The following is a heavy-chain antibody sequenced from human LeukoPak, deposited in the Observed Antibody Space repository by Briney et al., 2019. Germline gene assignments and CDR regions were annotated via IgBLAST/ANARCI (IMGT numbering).Heavy chain of an antibody. D-gene: IGHD1-26*01. CDR3: AKAPVWWPPGFDY. Sequence: PGRSLRLSCAASGFTFDDYAMHWVRQAPGKGLEWVSGISWNSGSIGYADSVKGRFTISRDNAKNSLYLQMNSLRAEDTALYYCAKAPVWWPPGFDYWGQGTLVTVSS. CDR1: GFTFDDYA. CDR2: ISWNSGSI. J-gene: IGHJ4*02. V-gene: IGHV3-9*01.